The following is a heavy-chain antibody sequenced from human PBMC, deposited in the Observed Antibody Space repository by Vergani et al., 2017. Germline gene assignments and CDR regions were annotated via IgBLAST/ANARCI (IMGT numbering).Heavy chain of an antibody. CDR3: AKADYQWYFDY. J-gene: IGHJ4*02. CDR2: IKQDGSAK. D-gene: IGHD3-16*01. Sequence: EVQLLESGGGLVQPGGSLRLSCAASGFPFSSYWMSWVRQAPGKGLEWVGNIKQDGSAKYYVDAVKGRFTISRDNSKNTLYLQRNSLRAEDTAVYYCAKADYQWYFDYWGQGTLVTVSS. V-gene: IGHV3-7*03. CDR1: GFPFSSYW.